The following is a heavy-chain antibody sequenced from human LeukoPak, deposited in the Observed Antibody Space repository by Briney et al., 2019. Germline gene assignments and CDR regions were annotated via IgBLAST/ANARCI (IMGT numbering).Heavy chain of an antibody. Sequence: SETLSLTCTVSGGSISSYYWSWIRQPAGKGLEWIGRIYTSGSTNYNPSLKSRVTISVDTSKNQFSLKLSSVTAADTAVYYCARVDSSGYYRWFDPWGQGTLVTVSS. D-gene: IGHD3-22*01. CDR2: IYTSGST. V-gene: IGHV4-4*07. CDR3: ARVDSSGYYRWFDP. J-gene: IGHJ5*02. CDR1: GGSISSYY.